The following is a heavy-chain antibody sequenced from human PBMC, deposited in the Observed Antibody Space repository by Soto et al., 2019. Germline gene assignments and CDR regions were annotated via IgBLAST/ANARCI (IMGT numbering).Heavy chain of an antibody. D-gene: IGHD6-19*01. CDR1: GFTFGSYA. J-gene: IGHJ5*02. CDR2: ISGTGGST. Sequence: VGSLRLSCAASGFTFGSYAMSWVRQAPGKGLEWVSVISGTGGSTYYADSVKGRFTISRDNSKNTLYLQMNSLRAEDTAVYYCAKGEYRSGMGYDPWGQGILVTVSS. CDR3: AKGEYRSGMGYDP. V-gene: IGHV3-23*01.